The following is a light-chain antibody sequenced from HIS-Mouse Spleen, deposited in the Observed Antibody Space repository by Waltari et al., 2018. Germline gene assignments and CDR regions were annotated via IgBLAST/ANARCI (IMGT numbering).Light chain of an antibody. V-gene: IGLV1-44*01. CDR3: AAWDDSLNGWV. CDR1: SSNIGSNT. CDR2: SNN. Sequence: QSVLTQPPSASGTPGQRVTIPCSGSSSNIGSNTVHWYQQPPGTAPKLLIYSNNQRPSGVPDRFSGSKSGTSASLAISGLQSEDEADYYCAAWDDSLNGWVFGGGTKLTVL. J-gene: IGLJ3*02.